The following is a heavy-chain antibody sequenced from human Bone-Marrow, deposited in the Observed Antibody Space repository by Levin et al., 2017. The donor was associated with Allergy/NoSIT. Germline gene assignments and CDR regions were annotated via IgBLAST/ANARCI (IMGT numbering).Heavy chain of an antibody. D-gene: IGHD3-9*01. CDR1: GFTFSNYW. CDR2: IKQDGSES. Sequence: PGGSLRLSCAASGFTFSNYWMSWVRQAPGKGLEWVASIKQDGSESYYVDSVKGRFTMSRDNAKNLLYVQMNSLRAEDTAVYFCARETNYDSLTGRSSYAMDVWGQGTTVTVSS. CDR3: ARETNYDSLTGRSSYAMDV. J-gene: IGHJ6*02. V-gene: IGHV3-7*01.